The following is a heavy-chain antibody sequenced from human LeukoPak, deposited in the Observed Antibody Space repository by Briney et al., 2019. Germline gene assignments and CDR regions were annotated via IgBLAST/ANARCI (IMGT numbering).Heavy chain of an antibody. D-gene: IGHD4-17*01. Sequence: PGGSLRLSCAASGFTFSSYGMHWVRQAPGKGLEWVAVISYDGSNKYYADSVKGRFTISRDNSKNTLYLQMNSLRAEDTAVYYCARERDVYGDYGLFDYWGQGTLVTVSS. CDR1: GFTFSSYG. J-gene: IGHJ4*02. V-gene: IGHV3-30*03. CDR2: ISYDGSNK. CDR3: ARERDVYGDYGLFDY.